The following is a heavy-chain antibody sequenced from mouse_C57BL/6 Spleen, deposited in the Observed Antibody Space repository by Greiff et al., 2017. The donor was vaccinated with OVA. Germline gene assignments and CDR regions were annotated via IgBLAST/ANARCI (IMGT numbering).Heavy chain of an antibody. CDR3: TRENYYGPPHY. CDR1: GYTFTDYE. J-gene: IGHJ2*01. Sequence: QVQLQQSGAELVRPGASVTLSCKASGYTFTDYEMHWVKQTPVHGLEWIGAIDPETGGTAYNQKFKGKAILTADKSSSTAYMELRSLTSEDSAVYYCTRENYYGPPHYWGQGTTLTVSS. CDR2: IDPETGGT. V-gene: IGHV1-15*01. D-gene: IGHD1-1*01.